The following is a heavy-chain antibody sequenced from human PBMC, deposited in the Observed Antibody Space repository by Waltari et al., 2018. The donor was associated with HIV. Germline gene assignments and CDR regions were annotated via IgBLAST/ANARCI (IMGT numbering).Heavy chain of an antibody. Sequence: QVQLPQSGPGLVKPSPTLSLPCAISGDTVPRNSASWNWIRQSPSRGLEWLGRTYYRSKWYNDYAVSVKSRITINPDTSKNQFSLQLNSVTPEDTAVYYCARDRVLTGIYDAFDIWGQGTMVTVSS. J-gene: IGHJ3*02. CDR1: GDTVPRNSAS. D-gene: IGHD7-27*01. CDR2: TYYRSKWYN. CDR3: ARDRVLTGIYDAFDI. V-gene: IGHV6-1*01.